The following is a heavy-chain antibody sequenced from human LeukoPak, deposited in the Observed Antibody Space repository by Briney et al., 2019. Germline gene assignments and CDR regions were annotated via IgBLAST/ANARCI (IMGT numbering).Heavy chain of an antibody. D-gene: IGHD6-13*01. V-gene: IGHV3-21*01. CDR3: ARDPNERAAAGTLVWFDP. J-gene: IGHJ5*02. CDR2: ISSSSSYI. Sequence: GGSLRLSCVASGFTLSSYSMNWVRQAPGEGLEWVSSISSSSSYIYYADSVKGRFTISRDNAKNSLYLQMNSLRAEDTAVYYCARDPNERAAAGTLVWFDPWGQGTLVTVSS. CDR1: GFTLSSYS.